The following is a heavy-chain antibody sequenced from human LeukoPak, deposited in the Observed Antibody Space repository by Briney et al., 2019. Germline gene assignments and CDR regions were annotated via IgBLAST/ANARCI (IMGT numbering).Heavy chain of an antibody. Sequence: SETLSLTCTVSGGSISSYYWSWIRQPAGKGLEWIGRIYTSGSTNYNPSLKSRVTMSVDTSKNQFSLKLSSVTAADTAVYYCAREGSSGWYGGPRNYWGQGTLVTVSS. V-gene: IGHV4-4*07. CDR2: IYTSGST. CDR3: AREGSSGWYGGPRNY. J-gene: IGHJ4*02. D-gene: IGHD6-19*01. CDR1: GGSISSYY.